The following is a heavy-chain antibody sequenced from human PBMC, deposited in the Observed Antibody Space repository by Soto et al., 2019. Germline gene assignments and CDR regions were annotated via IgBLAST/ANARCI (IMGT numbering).Heavy chain of an antibody. J-gene: IGHJ6*03. CDR2: ISVDNGNT. Sequence: QVQLVQSGPEVKKPGASVKVSCKASGYTFSSYGISWVRQAPGQGFEWMAWISVDNGNTNFAQRFQGRGTMTTDTGTSTAYMELSSLRADATAVYYCARFKQGDNTSPIGNHYSYYMDVWGEGTTVTVSS. V-gene: IGHV1-18*01. D-gene: IGHD3-16*01. CDR1: GYTFSSYG. CDR3: ARFKQGDNTSPIGNHYSYYMDV.